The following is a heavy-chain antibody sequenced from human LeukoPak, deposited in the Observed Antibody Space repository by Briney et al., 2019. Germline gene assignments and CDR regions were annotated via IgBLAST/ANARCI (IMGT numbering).Heavy chain of an antibody. V-gene: IGHV1-2*02. D-gene: IGHD3-22*01. CDR2: IDHNSGDT. CDR1: GYTFTAYY. Sequence: ASVKVSCKASGYTFTAYYIHWVRQAPGQGLEGMGWIDHNSGDTKYVEKFQGMITMTRDTSFSTTYMALSSLTSDDTAMYYCARATNSCFLLDHDYWGQGNLVTVSS. CDR3: ARATNSCFLLDHDY. J-gene: IGHJ4*02.